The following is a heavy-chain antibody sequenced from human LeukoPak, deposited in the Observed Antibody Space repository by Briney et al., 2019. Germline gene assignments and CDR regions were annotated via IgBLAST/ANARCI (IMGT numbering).Heavy chain of an antibody. CDR1: GFPFSSYS. CDR3: ARSIPYGTTWYGRSDY. CDR2: IKPDGTTK. V-gene: IGHV3-7*03. Sequence: GGSLRLSGAASGFPFSSYSMTWVRQAPGKGLEWVANIKPDGTTKFYVDSVRGRFTISRDNALNSLYLQMNSLRAEDTAIYYCARSIPYGTTWYGRSDYWGQGTLVTVSP. D-gene: IGHD6-13*01. J-gene: IGHJ4*02.